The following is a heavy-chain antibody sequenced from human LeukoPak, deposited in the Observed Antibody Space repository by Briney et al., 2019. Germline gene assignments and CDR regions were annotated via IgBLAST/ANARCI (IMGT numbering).Heavy chain of an antibody. CDR2: IKKTGSET. Sequence: GGSLRLSCAASGFTFSHFWMSWVRQAPGKGLEWVAYIKKTGSETYYVDSVKGRFTITRDNTKNSLFLQMYSLRAEDTAVYFCAREDGYCSGGNCYSYFDSWGQGTLVTVSS. J-gene: IGHJ4*02. CDR3: AREDGYCSGGNCYSYFDS. D-gene: IGHD2-15*01. CDR1: GFTFSHFW. V-gene: IGHV3-7*01.